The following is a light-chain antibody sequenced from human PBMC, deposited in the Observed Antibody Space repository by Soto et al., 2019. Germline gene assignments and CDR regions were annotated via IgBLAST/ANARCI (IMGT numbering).Light chain of an antibody. V-gene: IGKV1-5*03. CDR3: QHYNSYSEA. Sequence: DIQMTQSPSTLSGSVGDRVTITCRASQTISSWLAWYQQKPGKAPKLLIYKASTLKSGVPSRFSGSGSGTEFTLTTSRLQPDDFATYYCQHYNSYSEAIGQGTKVELK. CDR2: KAS. CDR1: QTISSW. J-gene: IGKJ1*01.